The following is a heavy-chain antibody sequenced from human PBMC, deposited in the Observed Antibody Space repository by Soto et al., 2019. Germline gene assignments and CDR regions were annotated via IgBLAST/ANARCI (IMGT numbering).Heavy chain of an antibody. V-gene: IGHV1-3*01. D-gene: IGHD2-15*01. CDR1: GYTFTRYT. CDR3: ARGIATGQLDP. J-gene: IGHJ5*02. Sequence: ASVKVSCNASGYTFTRYTMNWVRQAPGQRLEWMGWTNPDNGNTKSSQKFQDRVIITRDTSASTAYMDLSSLRSEDTAVYYCARGIATGQLDPWGQGTLVTVSS. CDR2: TNPDNGNT.